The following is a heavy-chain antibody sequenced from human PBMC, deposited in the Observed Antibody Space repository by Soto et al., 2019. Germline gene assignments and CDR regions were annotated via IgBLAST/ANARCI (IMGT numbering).Heavy chain of an antibody. CDR3: ARVTIVVGGAFDI. V-gene: IGHV1-69*13. Sequence: SVKVSCKASGGTFSSYAISWVRQAPGQGLEWMGGIIHIFGTANYAQKFQGRVTITADESTSTAYMELSSLRSEDTAVYYCARVTIVVGGAFDIWGQGTMVTVSS. J-gene: IGHJ3*02. CDR2: IIHIFGTA. D-gene: IGHD3-22*01. CDR1: GGTFSSYA.